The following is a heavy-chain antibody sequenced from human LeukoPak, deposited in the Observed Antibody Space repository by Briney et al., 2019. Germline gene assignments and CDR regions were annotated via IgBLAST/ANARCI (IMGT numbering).Heavy chain of an antibody. D-gene: IGHD4-23*01. CDR3: ARHEPVVTLSSYYYGMDV. V-gene: IGHV3-21*01. J-gene: IGHJ6*02. CDR1: GFTFNTYS. Sequence: KSGGSLRLSCAASGFTFNTYSMNWVRQAPGKGLEWVSVISPTSTYIYYADSVRGRFTISRDNAKNSLYLQMNSLRAEDMAVYYCARHEPVVTLSSYYYGMDVWGQGTTVTVSS. CDR2: ISPTSTYI.